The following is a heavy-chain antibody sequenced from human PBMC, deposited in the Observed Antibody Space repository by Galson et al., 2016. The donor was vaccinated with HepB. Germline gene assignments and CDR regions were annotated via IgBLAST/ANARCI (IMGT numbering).Heavy chain of an antibody. V-gene: IGHV1-18*01. CDR2: ISGYNGIT. CDR1: GYTFLNYG. D-gene: IGHD2-2*01. Sequence: SVKVSCKASGYTFLNYGITWVRQAPGQGLEWMGWISGYNGITNYAQNLQGRVTMTTDTYTSEVYMESRSLRSYDTAVYYGARDFGQCRSSTSCYRNAYDIWGQGTMVTVSS. CDR3: ARDFGQCRSSTSCYRNAYDI. J-gene: IGHJ3*02.